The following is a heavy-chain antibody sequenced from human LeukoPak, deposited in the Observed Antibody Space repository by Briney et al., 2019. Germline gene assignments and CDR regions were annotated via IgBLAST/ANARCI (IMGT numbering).Heavy chain of an antibody. J-gene: IGHJ4*02. V-gene: IGHV5-51*01. CDR3: ARQPRYGTFDY. Sequence: GESLQISCKGSGYSFTSYWIGWVRQMPGKGLEWMGIIYPGDSDTRYSPSFQGQVTISANKSISTAYLQRSSLKVSDTAMYYCARQPRYGTFDYWGQGTLVTVSS. CDR2: IYPGDSDT. D-gene: IGHD4-17*01. CDR1: GYSFTSYW.